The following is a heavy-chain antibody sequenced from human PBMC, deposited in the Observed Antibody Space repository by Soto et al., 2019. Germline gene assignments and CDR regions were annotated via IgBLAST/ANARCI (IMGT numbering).Heavy chain of an antibody. CDR2: ISYDGSNK. V-gene: IGHV3-30*03. D-gene: IGHD3-10*01. J-gene: IGHJ6*02. CDR3: ARDRGYYGSGTYYYGMDV. CDR1: GSTFSDYA. Sequence: PGGSLRLSCAASGSTFSDYAIYWVRQAPGEGLEWVAFISYDGSNKYYSDSVKGRFTISRDNSQNTLFVQMNSLRAEDTAVYYCARDRGYYGSGTYYYGMDVWGQGTTVTVSS.